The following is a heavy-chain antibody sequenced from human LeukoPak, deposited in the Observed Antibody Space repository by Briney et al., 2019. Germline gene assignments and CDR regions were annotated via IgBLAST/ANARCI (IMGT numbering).Heavy chain of an antibody. CDR3: ARLGIDYDILTGYIPDAFDI. J-gene: IGHJ3*02. D-gene: IGHD3-9*01. CDR2: IYYSGST. V-gene: IGHV4-30-4*01. Sequence: SETLSLTCTVSGGSISSVDYYWSWIRQPPGKALEWFGYIYYSGSTYYDPSLKSRVMISVDASKNQFSLKLSSVTAADTAVYYCARLGIDYDILTGYIPDAFDIWGQGTMVTVSS. CDR1: GGSISSVDYY.